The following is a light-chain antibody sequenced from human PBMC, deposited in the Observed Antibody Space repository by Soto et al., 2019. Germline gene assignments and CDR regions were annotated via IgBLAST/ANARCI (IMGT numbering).Light chain of an antibody. Sequence: IVLKQSPGTLSLSPGERATLSCRAIQSVSSSYLAWYQQKPGQAPRLLIYGASTRATGIPARFSGSGSGTEFTLTISSLQSEDFAIYYCQQYHNWPPITFGQGTRLEIK. CDR1: QSVSSSY. CDR2: GAS. J-gene: IGKJ5*01. V-gene: IGKV3D-15*01. CDR3: QQYHNWPPIT.